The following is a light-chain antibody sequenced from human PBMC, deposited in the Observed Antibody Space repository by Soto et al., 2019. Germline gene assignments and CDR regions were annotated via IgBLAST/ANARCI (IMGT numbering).Light chain of an antibody. J-gene: IGLJ1*01. Sequence: QSVLTQPASVSGSPGQSITISCTGTSSDVGGYNYVSWYQQHPGKAPKLMIYEVSNRPTGVYNRFPGSKSGNTASLNISGLQAEDEADYYYSSYTSSSTLIYVFGTGTKVTVL. CDR3: SSYTSSSTLIYV. V-gene: IGLV2-14*01. CDR1: SSDVGGYNY. CDR2: EVS.